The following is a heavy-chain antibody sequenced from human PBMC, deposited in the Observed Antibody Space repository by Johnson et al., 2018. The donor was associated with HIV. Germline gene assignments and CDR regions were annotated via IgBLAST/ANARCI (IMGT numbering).Heavy chain of an antibody. D-gene: IGHD3-16*01. V-gene: IGHV3-30*14. Sequence: QEQLVESGGGVVQPGRSLRLSCAASGFTFSSYAMHWVRQAPGKGLEWVAVISYDGSNKYYADSVKGRFTISRDNSKNTLYLQMNNLRVEDTAVYYCARGPGGGEDALDIWGQGTMVTVSS. CDR1: GFTFSSYA. J-gene: IGHJ3*02. CDR3: ARGPGGGEDALDI. CDR2: ISYDGSNK.